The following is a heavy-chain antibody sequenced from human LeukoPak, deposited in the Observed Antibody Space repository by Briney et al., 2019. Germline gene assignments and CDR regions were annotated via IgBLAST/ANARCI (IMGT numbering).Heavy chain of an antibody. V-gene: IGHV1-2*02. CDR3: ARDGVGYYDSSGYYYFQH. Sequence: ASVKVSCKASGYTFTGYYMHWVRQAPGQGLEWMGWINPNSGGTNYAQKFQGRVTMTRDTSISTAYMELSRLRSDDAAVYYCARDGVGYYDSSGYYYFQHWGQGTLVTVSS. CDR1: GYTFTGYY. D-gene: IGHD3-22*01. J-gene: IGHJ1*01. CDR2: INPNSGGT.